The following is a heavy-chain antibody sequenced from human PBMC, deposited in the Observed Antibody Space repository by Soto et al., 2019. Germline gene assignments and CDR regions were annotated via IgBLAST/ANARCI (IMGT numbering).Heavy chain of an antibody. Sequence: QVQLVESGGGVVQPGRSLRLSCAASGFTFSSYAMHWVRQAPGKGLEWVAVISYDGSNKYYADSVKGRFTISRDNXKXXRHVQMNSLRAQDTDVYYCARDRGSKSYYYYGMDVWGQGTTVTVSS. J-gene: IGHJ6*01. D-gene: IGHD2-2*01. CDR2: ISYDGSNK. V-gene: IGHV3-30-3*01. CDR1: GFTFSSYA. CDR3: ARDRGSKSYYYYGMDV.